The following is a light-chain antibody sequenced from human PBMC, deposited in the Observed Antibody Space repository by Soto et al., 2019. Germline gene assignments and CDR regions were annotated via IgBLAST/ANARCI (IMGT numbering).Light chain of an antibody. CDR2: DVN. CDR1: SNDVGLYNY. CDR3: CSFAXSPYV. Sequence: QSALTQPRSVSGSPGQSVTISCTGTSNDVGLYNYVSWYQRYPGKAPKVVIYDVNKRPSGVPDRFSGSKSGNTASLTISGLQAGDEADYYCCSFAXSPYVFGTGTKVTVL. J-gene: IGLJ1*01. V-gene: IGLV2-11*01.